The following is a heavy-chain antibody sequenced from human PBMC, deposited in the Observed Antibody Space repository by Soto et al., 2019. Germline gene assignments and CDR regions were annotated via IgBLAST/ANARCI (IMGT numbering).Heavy chain of an antibody. CDR1: GYTFTSYY. D-gene: IGHD3-3*01. V-gene: IGHV1-46*01. CDR2: INPSGGST. Sequence: ASVKVSCKASGYTFTSYYMHWVRQAPGQGLEWMGIINPSGGSTSYAQKFQGRVTMTRDTSTSTVYMELSSLRSEDTAVYYCARETYYDFWSGYSAYYYYGMDVWGQGTTVTVSS. J-gene: IGHJ6*02. CDR3: ARETYYDFWSGYSAYYYYGMDV.